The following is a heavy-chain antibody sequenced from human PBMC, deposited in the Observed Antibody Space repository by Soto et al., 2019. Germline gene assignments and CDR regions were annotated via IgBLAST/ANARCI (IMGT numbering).Heavy chain of an antibody. Sequence: QVQLVQSGAEVKKPGASVKVSCKASGYTFTSYGISWVRQAPGQGLEWMGWISAYNGNTNYAQTLQGRVTIPTDTSTSTAYMELRSLRSDDTAVYYCARDRGLGSSGWYAFRRGPLFPDYWGQGTMVTVSS. CDR2: ISAYNGNT. D-gene: IGHD6-19*01. CDR1: GYTFTSYG. CDR3: ARDRGLGSSGWYAFRRGPLFPDY. J-gene: IGHJ4*02. V-gene: IGHV1-18*01.